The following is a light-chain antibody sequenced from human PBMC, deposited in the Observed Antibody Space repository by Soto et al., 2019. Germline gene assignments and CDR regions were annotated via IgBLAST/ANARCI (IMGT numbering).Light chain of an antibody. Sequence: QSVLTQPASVSGSPGQSITFSCTGSSDDIGNFNLVSWYQQYSGKAPKLILYEVNKRPLGVSDRFSGSKSGNTASLTISGLQAEDEADAHCCSYAGSRWVFGGGTKVTGL. CDR2: EVN. CDR1: SDDIGNFNL. V-gene: IGLV2-23*02. J-gene: IGLJ3*02. CDR3: CSYAGSRWV.